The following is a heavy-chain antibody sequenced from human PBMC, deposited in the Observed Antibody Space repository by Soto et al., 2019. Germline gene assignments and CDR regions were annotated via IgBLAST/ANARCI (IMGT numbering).Heavy chain of an antibody. D-gene: IGHD3-9*01. CDR3: ARAPPARYFDWLLPENAYYYYGMDV. J-gene: IGHJ6*02. CDR2: INPNSGGT. V-gene: IGHV1-2*04. Sequence: ASVKVSCKASGYTFTGYYMHWVRQAPGQGLEWMGWINPNSGGTNYAQKFQGWVTMTRDTSISTAYMELSRLRSDDTAVYYCARAPPARYFDWLLPENAYYYYGMDVWGQGTTVTVSS. CDR1: GYTFTGYY.